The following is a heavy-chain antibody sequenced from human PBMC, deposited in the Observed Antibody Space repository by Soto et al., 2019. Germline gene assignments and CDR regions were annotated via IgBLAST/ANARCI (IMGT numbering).Heavy chain of an antibody. CDR2: ISYDGSNK. D-gene: IGHD4-17*01. V-gene: IGHV3-30*18. Sequence: LRLSCAASGFTFIGYGMHWVRQAPGNGLEWVAVISYDGSNKYYADSVKGRFTISRDNSKNTLYLQMNSLRAEDTAVYYCAKNFGDHESYSYYGMDVWGQGTTVTVSS. CDR3: AKNFGDHESYSYYGMDV. CDR1: GFTFIGYG. J-gene: IGHJ6*02.